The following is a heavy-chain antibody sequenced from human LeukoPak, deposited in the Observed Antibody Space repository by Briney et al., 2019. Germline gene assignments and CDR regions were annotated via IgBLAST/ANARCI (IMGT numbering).Heavy chain of an antibody. CDR3: ARGKGVGPSQSYYGMDV. CDR1: GFTFSSYS. Sequence: GGSLRLSCAASGFTFSSYSMNWVRQAPGKGLEWVSSISSSSSYIYYADSVKGRFTISRDNAKNSLYLQIDSLRAEDTAVYYCARGKGVGPSQSYYGMDVWGQGTTVTVSS. D-gene: IGHD1-26*01. CDR2: ISSSSSYI. J-gene: IGHJ6*02. V-gene: IGHV3-21*01.